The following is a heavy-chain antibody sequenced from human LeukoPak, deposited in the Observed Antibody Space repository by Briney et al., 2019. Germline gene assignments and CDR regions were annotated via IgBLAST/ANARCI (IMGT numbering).Heavy chain of an antibody. CDR1: GFTFSDYY. V-gene: IGHV3-11*05. CDR2: ISSSSSYT. CDR3: ARDRPDYFGDFSHHFDY. Sequence: PGGSLRLSCAASGFTFSDYYMSWIRQAPGKGLEWVSFISSSSSYTNYADSVQGRFTISRDNAKNSLYLQMNSLRAEDTAVYYCARDRPDYFGDFSHHFDYWGQGTLVTVSS. J-gene: IGHJ4*02. D-gene: IGHD3-16*01.